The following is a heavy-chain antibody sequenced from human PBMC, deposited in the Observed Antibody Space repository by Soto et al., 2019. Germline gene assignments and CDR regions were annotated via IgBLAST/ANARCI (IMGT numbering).Heavy chain of an antibody. Sequence: QVQLVQSEAEVKRPGSSVKVSCKASGGTFSTYAISWVRQAPGQGLEWMGGIIPMFTTPNYAQKFQGRLTLTADESPASAYMELNSLKSEDTAVYYGARLVRFLHLPSRDGWDVWGQGTAVTVSS. CDR2: IIPMFTTP. J-gene: IGHJ6*02. CDR3: ARLVRFLHLPSRDGWDV. V-gene: IGHV1-69*01. CDR1: GGTFSTYA. D-gene: IGHD3-3*01.